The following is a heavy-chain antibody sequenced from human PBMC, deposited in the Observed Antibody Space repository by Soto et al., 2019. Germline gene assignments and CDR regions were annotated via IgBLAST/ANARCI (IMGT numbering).Heavy chain of an antibody. J-gene: IGHJ5*02. CDR2: LIPYNGDR. V-gene: IGHV1-18*01. Sequence: ASVKVSCKASGYTFTSYGISWVRQAPGQGLEWMGLLIPYNGDRIYAQKLQGRVILTTATATNTAYMELGSLRSDDTAVYYCVRDASSGYRGWWDPWGQGTLVTVSS. CDR1: GYTFTSYG. CDR3: VRDASSGYRGWWDP. D-gene: IGHD5-12*01.